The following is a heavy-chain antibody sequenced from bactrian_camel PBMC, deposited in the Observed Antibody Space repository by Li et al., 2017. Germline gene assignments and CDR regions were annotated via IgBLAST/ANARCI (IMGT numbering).Heavy chain of an antibody. J-gene: IGHJ4*01. CDR3: AVGSWYRDEYTN. V-gene: IGHV3-2*01. Sequence: HVQLVESGGGLVQPGGSLRLSCAASGFAFRSYGMSWVRQAPGKGLEWVCSISSDGTNTYYSDSVKGRFTISRANANNTVSLQMNSLKAEDTALYYCAVGSWYRDEYTNWGQGTQVTVS. CDR2: ISSDGTNT. CDR1: GFAFRSYG. D-gene: IGHD6*01.